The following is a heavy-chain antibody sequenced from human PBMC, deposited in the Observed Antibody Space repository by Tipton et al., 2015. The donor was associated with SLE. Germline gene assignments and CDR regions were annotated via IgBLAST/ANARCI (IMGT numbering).Heavy chain of an antibody. J-gene: IGHJ5*02. CDR1: GGSISSYY. CDR3: ARDTDFWSGYRLDP. CDR2: IYYSGST. Sequence: TLSLTCTVSGGSISSYYWSWIRQPPGKGLEWIGYIYYSGSTNYNPSLKSRVTISVDTSKNQFSLKLGSVTAADTAVYYCARDTDFWSGYRLDPWGQGSLVTVSS. V-gene: IGHV4-59*01. D-gene: IGHD3-3*01.